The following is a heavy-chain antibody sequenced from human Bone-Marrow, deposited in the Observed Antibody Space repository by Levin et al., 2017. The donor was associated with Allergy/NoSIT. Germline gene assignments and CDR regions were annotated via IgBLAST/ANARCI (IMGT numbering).Heavy chain of an antibody. V-gene: IGHV4-30-2*01. CDR1: GDSISGGGYS. CDR2: IYPSGST. Sequence: SETLSLTCAVSGDSISGGGYSWSWIRQPPGKGLEWIGFIYPSGSTYYNPSLESRLTISVDTSKNQFSLKMSSVTAADTAVYYCARTFFLGTGYFFDYWGQGTLVTVSS. D-gene: IGHD3-9*01. CDR3: ARTFFLGTGYFFDY. J-gene: IGHJ4*02.